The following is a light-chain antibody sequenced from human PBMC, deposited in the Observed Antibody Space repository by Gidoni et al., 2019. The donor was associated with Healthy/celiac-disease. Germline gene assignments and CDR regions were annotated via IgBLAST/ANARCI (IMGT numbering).Light chain of an antibody. CDR3: SSYTSSSTRV. V-gene: IGLV2-14*01. CDR2: DVS. Sequence: QSALTPPATVSGSPGQSINISCTGTSSDVGGYNYVSWYQQHPGKATKLMIYDVSNLPSGVSNRFSGSKSGNTASLTISGLQSEYDADYYCSSYTSSSTRVFGGGTKLTVL. CDR1: SSDVGGYNY. J-gene: IGLJ2*01.